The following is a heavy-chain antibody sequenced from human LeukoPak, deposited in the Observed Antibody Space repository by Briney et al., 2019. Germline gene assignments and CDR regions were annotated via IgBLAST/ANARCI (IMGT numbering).Heavy chain of an antibody. Sequence: GGSLRLSCAASGFTFNTYTMNWVRQAPGKGLEWVSSISSGTSYIYYADSVKGRFTISRDNAKNSLYLQMNSLRAEDTAIYYCARSYISPNWFDPWGQGTLVTVSS. CDR2: ISSGTSYI. CDR1: GFTFNTYT. J-gene: IGHJ5*02. V-gene: IGHV3-21*01. CDR3: ARSYISPNWFDP.